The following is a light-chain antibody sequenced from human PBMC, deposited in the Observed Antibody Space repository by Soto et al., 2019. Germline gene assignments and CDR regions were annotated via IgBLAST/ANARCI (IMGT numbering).Light chain of an antibody. Sequence: EIVLTQSPGTLSLSPGERATLSCRASQSVSSSYLAWYQQKPGQAPRLLIYGASSRATGIPDRFSGSGSGTAFTLTISRLEPEDFAVYYYQQYGSSPPITFGPGTKVDIK. CDR3: QQYGSSPPIT. V-gene: IGKV3-20*01. CDR2: GAS. J-gene: IGKJ3*01. CDR1: QSVSSSY.